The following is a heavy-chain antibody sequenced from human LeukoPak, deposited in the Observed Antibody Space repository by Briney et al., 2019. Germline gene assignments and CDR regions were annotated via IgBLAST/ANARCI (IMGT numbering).Heavy chain of an antibody. CDR3: AREPPMVRGVLGAFDI. D-gene: IGHD3-10*01. J-gene: IGHJ3*02. CDR1: GGSISSGGYY. V-gene: IGHV4-31*03. CDR2: IYYSGST. Sequence: PSETLSLTCTVSGGSISSGGYYWSWIRQHPGKGLEWIGYIYYSGSTYYNPSLKSRVTISVDTSKNQFSLKLSSVTAADTAVNYCAREPPMVRGVLGAFDIWGQGTMVTASS.